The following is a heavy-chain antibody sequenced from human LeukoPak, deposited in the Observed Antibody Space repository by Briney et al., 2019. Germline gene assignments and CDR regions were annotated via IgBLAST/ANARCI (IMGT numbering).Heavy chain of an antibody. D-gene: IGHD3-10*01. J-gene: IGHJ4*02. CDR1: GFTFSSYA. Sequence: VGSLRLSCAASGFTFSSYAMSWVRQAPGKGLEWVSAISGSGGSTYYADSVKGRFTISRDNSKITLYLQMNSLRDEDTAVYYCAKEREVVRGALGYFDYWGQGTLVTVSS. V-gene: IGHV3-23*01. CDR3: AKEREVVRGALGYFDY. CDR2: ISGSGGST.